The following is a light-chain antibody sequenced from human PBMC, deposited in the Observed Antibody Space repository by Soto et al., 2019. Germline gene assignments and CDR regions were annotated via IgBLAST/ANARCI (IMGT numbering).Light chain of an antibody. CDR3: QQRSNWRAT. J-gene: IGKJ2*01. CDR1: QSVSTY. CDR2: DAY. Sequence: EIVLTQSPATLSLSPGERATLSCRASQSVSTYLAWYQQKSGQAPRLLIYDAYTRTTGIPARFSGSGSGTDFTLTISSLDREDFAVYFCQQRSNWRATFGQGTNLEIK. V-gene: IGKV3-11*01.